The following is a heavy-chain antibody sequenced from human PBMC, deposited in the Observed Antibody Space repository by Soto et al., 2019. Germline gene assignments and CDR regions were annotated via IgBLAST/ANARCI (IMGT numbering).Heavy chain of an antibody. Sequence: PGGSLRLSCAASGFTFSSYAMSWVRQAPGKGLEWVSAISGSGGSTYYADSVKGRFTISRDNSKNTLYLQMNSLRAEDTAVYYCAKEEDYDILTGSRSPFDYWGQGTPVTVSS. CDR2: ISGSGGST. D-gene: IGHD3-9*01. CDR1: GFTFSSYA. CDR3: AKEEDYDILTGSRSPFDY. V-gene: IGHV3-23*01. J-gene: IGHJ4*02.